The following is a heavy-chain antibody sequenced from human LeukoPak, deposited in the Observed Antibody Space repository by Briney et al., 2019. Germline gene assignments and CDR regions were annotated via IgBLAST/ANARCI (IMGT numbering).Heavy chain of an antibody. V-gene: IGHV1-2*02. D-gene: IGHD3-10*01. CDR2: INPNSGGT. CDR3: ASNLLLYYYYMDV. J-gene: IGHJ6*03. CDR1: GYTFTRYY. Sequence: GASVKVSCKASGYTFTRYYMHWVRQAPGQGLEWMGWINPNSGGTNYAQKFQGRVTMTRDTSISTAYMELSRLRSDDTAVYYCASNLLLYYYYMDVWGKGTTVTVSS.